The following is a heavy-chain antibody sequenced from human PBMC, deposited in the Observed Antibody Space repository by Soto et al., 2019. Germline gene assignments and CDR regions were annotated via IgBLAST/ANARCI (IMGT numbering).Heavy chain of an antibody. Sequence: GGSLRLSCAASGFTFSSYWMSWVRQAPGKGLEWVANIKQDGSEKYYVDSVKGRFTISRDNAKNSLYLQMNSLRAEDTAVYYCARDPFWSDKPLDYWGQGTLVTVSS. CDR3: ARDPFWSDKPLDY. D-gene: IGHD3-3*01. CDR2: IKQDGSEK. V-gene: IGHV3-7*01. CDR1: GFTFSSYW. J-gene: IGHJ4*02.